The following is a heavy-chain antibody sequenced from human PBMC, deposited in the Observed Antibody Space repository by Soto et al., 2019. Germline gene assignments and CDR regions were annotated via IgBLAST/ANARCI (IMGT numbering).Heavy chain of an antibody. D-gene: IGHD2-2*01. Sequence: QVQLQESGPGLVKPSETLSLTCTVSGGSISSYYWSWIRQPPGKGLEWIGYLYKTGNTNYNPPLKSRVTISVDTSENQFSLKLSSVTAADTALYDCARKYCTSTSCNDAFDIWGQGTMVIVSS. CDR2: LYKTGNT. V-gene: IGHV4-59*08. J-gene: IGHJ3*02. CDR1: GGSISSYY. CDR3: ARKYCTSTSCNDAFDI.